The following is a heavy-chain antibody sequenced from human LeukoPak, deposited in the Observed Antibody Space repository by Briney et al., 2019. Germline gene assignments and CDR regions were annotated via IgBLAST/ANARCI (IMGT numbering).Heavy chain of an antibody. CDR2: INAGNGNT. Sequence: GASVKVSCKASGYTFTSYAMHWVRQAPGQRLEWMGWINAGNGNTKYSQKFQGRVTITRDTSASTAYMELSSLRSEDTAVYYCARVGSYYDFWSGYLGPDYSYYYGMDVWGQGTTVTVSS. CDR3: ARVGSYYDFWSGYLGPDYSYYYGMDV. V-gene: IGHV1-3*01. CDR1: GYTFTSYA. J-gene: IGHJ6*02. D-gene: IGHD3-3*01.